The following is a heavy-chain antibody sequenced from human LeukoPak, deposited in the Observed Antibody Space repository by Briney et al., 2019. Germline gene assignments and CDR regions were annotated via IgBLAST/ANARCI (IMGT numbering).Heavy chain of an antibody. J-gene: IGHJ3*02. CDR2: ISSSGSTI. Sequence: GGSLRLSCAASGFTFSDYYMSWIRQAPGEGLEWVSYISSSGSTIYYADSVKGRFTISRDNAKNSLYLQMNSLRAEDTAVYYCARSLRYCSSTSCYPDDAFDIWGQGTMVTVSS. CDR3: ARSLRYCSSTSCYPDDAFDI. CDR1: GFTFSDYY. V-gene: IGHV3-11*04. D-gene: IGHD2-2*01.